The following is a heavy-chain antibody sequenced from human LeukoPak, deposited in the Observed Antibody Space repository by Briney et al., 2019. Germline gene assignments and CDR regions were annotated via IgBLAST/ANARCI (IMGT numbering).Heavy chain of an antibody. J-gene: IGHJ3*02. D-gene: IGHD5-18*01. CDR3: ARVDVDTAMVSAFDI. CDR1: GGTFSSYA. V-gene: IGHV1-69*05. Sequence: SVKVSCKASGGTFSSYAISWVRQAPGQGLEWMGGIIPIFGTANYAQKFQGRVTITTDESTSTAYMELSSLRSEDTAVYYCARVDVDTAMVSAFDIWGQGTMVTVSS. CDR2: IIPIFGTA.